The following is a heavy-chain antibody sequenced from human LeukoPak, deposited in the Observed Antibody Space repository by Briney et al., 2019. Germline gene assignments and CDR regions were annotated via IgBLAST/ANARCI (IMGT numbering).Heavy chain of an antibody. Sequence: SETLSLTYAVYGGSFSGFYWRWIRQPPGKGREGMGEINHSGSNNHNPSLKSRVTISVDTSKNQFSLTRSSVTAADTAVYYCARAPSSYYDFWSGSPDAFDIWGQGTMVAVSS. D-gene: IGHD3-3*01. CDR2: INHSGSN. V-gene: IGHV4-34*01. J-gene: IGHJ3*02. CDR1: GGSFSGFY. CDR3: ARAPSSYYDFWSGSPDAFDI.